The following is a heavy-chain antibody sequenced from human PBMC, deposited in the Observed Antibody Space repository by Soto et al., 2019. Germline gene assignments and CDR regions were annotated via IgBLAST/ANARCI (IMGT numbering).Heavy chain of an antibody. CDR3: AHSPYSSSSYYFDY. Sequence: PGESLKISCKGSGYSFPNYWIGWVRQMPGKGLEWMGIIYPGDSDTRYSPSFQGQVTISADKSISTAYLQWSSLKASDTATYYCAHSPYSSSSYYFDYWGQGTLVTVSS. V-gene: IGHV5-51*01. CDR2: IYPGDSDT. D-gene: IGHD6-6*01. J-gene: IGHJ4*02. CDR1: GYSFPNYW.